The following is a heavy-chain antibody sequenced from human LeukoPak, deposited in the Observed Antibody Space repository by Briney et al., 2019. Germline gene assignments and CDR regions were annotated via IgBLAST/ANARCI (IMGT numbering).Heavy chain of an antibody. J-gene: IGHJ4*02. CDR3: ARDLSGWYYYDSSVDY. Sequence: ASVKVSCKASGYTFTGYYMHWVRQAPGQGLEWMGRINPNSGGTNYAQKFQGRVTMTRDTSISTAYMELSRLRSDDTAVYYCARDLSGWYYYDSSVDYWGQGTLVTVSS. CDR2: INPNSGGT. V-gene: IGHV1-2*06. D-gene: IGHD3-22*01. CDR1: GYTFTGYY.